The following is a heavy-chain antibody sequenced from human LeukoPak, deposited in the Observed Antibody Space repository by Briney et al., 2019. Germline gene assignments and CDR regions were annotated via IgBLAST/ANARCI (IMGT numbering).Heavy chain of an antibody. Sequence: GGSLRLSCAASGFTFSSYGMSWVRQAPGKGLEWVGFIRSKAYGGTTEYAASVKGRFTISRDDSKSIAYLQMNSLKTEDTAVYCCTRGGWEPFDYWGQGTLVTVSS. J-gene: IGHJ4*02. CDR3: TRGGWEPFDY. CDR2: IRSKAYGGTT. CDR1: GFTFSSYG. V-gene: IGHV3-49*04. D-gene: IGHD1-26*01.